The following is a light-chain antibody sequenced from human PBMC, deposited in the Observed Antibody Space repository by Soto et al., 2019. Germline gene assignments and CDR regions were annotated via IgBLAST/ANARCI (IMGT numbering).Light chain of an antibody. CDR3: QQYGSSPQYT. CDR2: GAS. J-gene: IGKJ2*01. V-gene: IGKV3-20*01. Sequence: EIVLTQSPATLSLSPGERATLSCRASQSVSRSYLAWYQQKPGQTPRLLIYGASSMATVIPDRFSGSGSGTDFTLTISRLEPEYFAVYYCQQYGSSPQYTFGQGTKLEIK. CDR1: QSVSRSY.